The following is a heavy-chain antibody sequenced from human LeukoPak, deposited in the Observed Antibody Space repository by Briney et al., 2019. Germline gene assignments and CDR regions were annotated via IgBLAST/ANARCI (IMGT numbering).Heavy chain of an antibody. CDR2: ISSSSSTI. Sequence: GGSLRLSCAASGFTFSSYSMNWVRQAPGKGLEWVSYISSSSSTIYYADSVKGRFTISRDNAKNSLYLQMNSLRAEDTAVYYCARGGFLEWLLGYYYYYMDVWGKGTTVTVSS. CDR1: GFTFSSYS. CDR3: ARGGFLEWLLGYYYYYMDV. V-gene: IGHV3-48*01. J-gene: IGHJ6*03. D-gene: IGHD3-3*01.